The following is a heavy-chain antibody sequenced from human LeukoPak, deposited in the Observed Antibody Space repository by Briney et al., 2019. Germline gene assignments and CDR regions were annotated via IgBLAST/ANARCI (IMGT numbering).Heavy chain of an antibody. V-gene: IGHV4-61*02. J-gene: IGHJ4*02. CDR3: TRGGELMDF. CDR2: IYTSGTT. Sequence: SETLSLTCTVSGASVNSGNYYWDWIRQPAGRRLEWIGRIYTSGTTNYNPSLKSRVTISVDASKNQFSLRLSSVTAADTAVYYCTRGGELMDFWGQGTLVTVSS. CDR1: GASVNSGNYY. D-gene: IGHD1-26*01.